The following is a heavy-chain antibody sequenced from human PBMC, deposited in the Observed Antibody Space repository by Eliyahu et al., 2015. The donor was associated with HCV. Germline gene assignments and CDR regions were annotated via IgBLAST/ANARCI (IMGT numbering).Heavy chain of an antibody. CDR2: ISSSSSYT. V-gene: IGHV3-11*05. CDR3: ARLVVVPAAYIDY. J-gene: IGHJ4*02. CDR1: GFTFSDYY. Sequence: QVQLVESGGGLVKPGGSLRLSCAASGFTFSDYYMSWIRQAPGKGLXWVSYISSSSSYTNYAXSVKGRFTISRDNAKNSLYLQMNSLRAEDTAVYYCARLVVVPAAYIDYWGQGTLVTVSS. D-gene: IGHD2-2*01.